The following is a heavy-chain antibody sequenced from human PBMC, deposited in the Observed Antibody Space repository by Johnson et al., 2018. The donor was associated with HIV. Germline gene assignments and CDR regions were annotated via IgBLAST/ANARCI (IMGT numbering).Heavy chain of an antibody. Sequence: VQLVESGGGLVQPGGSLRLSCAASGFTFRNAWMSWVRQAPGRGLEWVGRIKSRSDGGATDHAAPVKGRFTISRDDSKNTLYLQMISLKIEDTAVYYCARACRDGYTCDAFDIWGQGTMVTVSS. J-gene: IGHJ3*02. D-gene: IGHD5-24*01. CDR1: GFTFRNAW. V-gene: IGHV3-15*01. CDR3: ARACRDGYTCDAFDI. CDR2: IKSRSDGGAT.